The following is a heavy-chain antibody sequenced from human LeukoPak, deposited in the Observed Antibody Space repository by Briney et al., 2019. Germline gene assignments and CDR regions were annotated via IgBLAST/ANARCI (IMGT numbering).Heavy chain of an antibody. J-gene: IGHJ4*02. Sequence: GGSLRLSCTASGFTFGDHSVSWFRQAPGKGLEWVGFIRSKAYGGTAEYAAFVKGRFTISRDDSKSVAYLQMDSLKTEDTAVYYCTREIRYFDWFQADYWGQGTLVTVSS. D-gene: IGHD3-9*01. CDR2: IRSKAYGGTA. CDR3: TREIRYFDWFQADY. V-gene: IGHV3-49*03. CDR1: GFTFGDHS.